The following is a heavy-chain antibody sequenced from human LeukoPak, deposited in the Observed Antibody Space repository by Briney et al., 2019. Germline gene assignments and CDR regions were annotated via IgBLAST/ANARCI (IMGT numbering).Heavy chain of an antibody. Sequence: GRSLRLSCAASGFTFSSYGMHWVRQAPGKGLEWVAVIWYDGSNKYYADSVKGRFTISRDNSKNTLYLQMNSLRAEDTAVYYCARVGGYADLDYWGQGTLVTVPS. J-gene: IGHJ4*02. V-gene: IGHV3-33*01. CDR2: IWYDGSNK. CDR3: ARVGGYADLDY. D-gene: IGHD5-12*01. CDR1: GFTFSSYG.